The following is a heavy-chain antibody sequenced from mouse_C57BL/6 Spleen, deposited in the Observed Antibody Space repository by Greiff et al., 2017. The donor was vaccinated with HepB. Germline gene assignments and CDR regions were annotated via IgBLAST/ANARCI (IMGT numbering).Heavy chain of an antibody. Sequence: VQLQQSGAELVKPGASVKLSCTASGFNIKDYYMHWVKQRTEQGLEWIGRIAPEDGETKYDPKFTSKATITADTSSNTAYLKLSSLTSADTAVYYCAETYYDYDEGYAMDYWGQGTSVTVSS. J-gene: IGHJ4*01. CDR3: AETYYDYDEGYAMDY. CDR2: IAPEDGET. V-gene: IGHV14-2*01. D-gene: IGHD2-4*01. CDR1: GFNIKDYY.